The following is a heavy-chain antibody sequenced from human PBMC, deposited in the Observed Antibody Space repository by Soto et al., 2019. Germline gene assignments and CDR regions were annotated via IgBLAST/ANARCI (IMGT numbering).Heavy chain of an antibody. D-gene: IGHD1-7*01. V-gene: IGHV1-69*13. J-gene: IGHJ6*02. CDR2: IIPIFGTA. CDR1: GGTFSNYA. Sequence: GASVKVSCKASGGTFSNYAISWVRQAPGQGLEWMGGIIPIFGTANYAQKFQGRVTITADESTSTAYMELSSLRSEDTAVYYCAGPPELTRIYYYYGMDVWGQGTTVTVSS. CDR3: AGPPELTRIYYYYGMDV.